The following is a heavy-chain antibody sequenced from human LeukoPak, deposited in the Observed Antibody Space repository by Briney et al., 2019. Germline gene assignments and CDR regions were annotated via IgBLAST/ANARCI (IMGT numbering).Heavy chain of an antibody. CDR1: GFTFSRYS. D-gene: IGHD2-2*02. CDR2: ISTSSSYI. J-gene: IGHJ6*03. V-gene: IGHV3-21*01. CDR3: ARDGSIPWGYYMDV. Sequence: PGGSLRLSCAVSGFTFSRYSMNWVRQAPGKGLEWVSFISTSSSYIYYADSVKGRFTTSRDNAKNSLYLQMNSLRAEDTAVYYCARDGSIPWGYYMDVWGKGTTVTISS.